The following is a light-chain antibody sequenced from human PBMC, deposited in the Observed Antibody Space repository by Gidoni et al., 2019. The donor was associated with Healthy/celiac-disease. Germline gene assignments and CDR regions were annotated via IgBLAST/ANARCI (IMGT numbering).Light chain of an antibody. J-gene: IGLJ3*02. CDR2: EDS. V-gene: IGLV3-21*02. CDR3: QVWDSSSDLWV. Sequence: SHVLPPPPSASVAPGQTARITCWGNNIGNKSVHWYQQKPGQAPVLVVYEDSDRPSGIPERFSGSNSGNTATLTISRVEAGDEADYYCQVWDSSSDLWVFGGGTKLTVL. CDR1: NIGNKS.